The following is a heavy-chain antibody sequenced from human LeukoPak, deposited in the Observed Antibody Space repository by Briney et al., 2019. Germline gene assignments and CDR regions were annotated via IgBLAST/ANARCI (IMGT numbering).Heavy chain of an antibody. CDR2: IYYSGST. CDR3: ARAGRGVTAINY. J-gene: IGHJ4*02. Sequence: SETLSLTCTVSGGSFSSGSYYWSWIRQPPGKGLEWIGYIYYSGSTNYNPSLKSRVTISVDTSKNQFSLKLSSVTAADTAVYYCARAGRGVTAINYWGQGTLVTVSS. CDR1: GGSFSSGSYY. V-gene: IGHV4-61*01. D-gene: IGHD2-21*02.